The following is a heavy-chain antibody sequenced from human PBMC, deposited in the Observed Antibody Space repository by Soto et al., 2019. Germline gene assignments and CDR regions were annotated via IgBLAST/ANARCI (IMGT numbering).Heavy chain of an antibody. CDR2: IYYGGST. CDR1: GGSISSSSYY. CDR3: ARLLYCSSTSCYEYNWFDP. Sequence: QLQLQESGPGLVKPSETLSLTCTVSGGSISSSSYYWGWIRQPPGKGLEWIGSIYYGGSTYYNPSLKSRVTISVDTSKNQFSLKLSSVTAADTAVYYCARLLYCSSTSCYEYNWFDPWGQGTLVTVSS. J-gene: IGHJ5*02. V-gene: IGHV4-39*01. D-gene: IGHD2-2*01.